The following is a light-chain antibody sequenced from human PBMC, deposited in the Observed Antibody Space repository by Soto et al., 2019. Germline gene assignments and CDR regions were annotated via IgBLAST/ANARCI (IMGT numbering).Light chain of an antibody. J-gene: IGKJ1*01. CDR1: QSISSW. CDR2: DAS. V-gene: IGKV1-5*01. CDR3: QQYNSYSPT. Sequence: DIKMNQSPSTLSASVGDRVTITCRASQSISSWLAWYQQKPGKAPKLLIYDASSLESGVPSRFSGSGSGTEFTLTISSLQPDDFATYYCQQYNSYSPTFGQGTKVDIK.